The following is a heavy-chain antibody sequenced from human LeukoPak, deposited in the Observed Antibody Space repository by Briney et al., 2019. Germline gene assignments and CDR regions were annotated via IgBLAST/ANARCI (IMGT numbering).Heavy chain of an antibody. J-gene: IGHJ4*02. CDR2: INPGDSET. CDR1: GYSFTSYW. D-gene: IGHD4-17*01. V-gene: IGHV5-51*01. Sequence: GESLKISCKGSGYSFTSYWIGWVRQMPGKGLEWMGTINPGDSETRYSPSFRGQVTISADKSISTAYLQWNSLKASDTAMYYCALNDYDSTFDYWGQGTLVTVSS. CDR3: ALNDYDSTFDY.